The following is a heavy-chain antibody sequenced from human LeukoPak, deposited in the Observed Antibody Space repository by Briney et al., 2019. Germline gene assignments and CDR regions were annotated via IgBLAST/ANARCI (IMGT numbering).Heavy chain of an antibody. CDR3: VRDGPYRITNMDV. V-gene: IGHV4-38-2*02. CDR2: VYYSGTT. CDR1: GYSISSGYY. Sequence: SDTLSLTCAVSGYSISSGYYWGWIRQPPGEGLEWIGSVYYSGTTYYNPALESRVTISLDTSKNQFSLKVSPLTAADTAVYYCVRDGPYRITNMDVWGKGTTVTVSS. J-gene: IGHJ6*03.